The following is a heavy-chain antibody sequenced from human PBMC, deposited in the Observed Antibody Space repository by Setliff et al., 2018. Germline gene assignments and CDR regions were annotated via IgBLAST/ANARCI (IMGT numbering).Heavy chain of an antibody. J-gene: IGHJ4*02. CDR3: ARAGMAAANRKGVFEY. CDR2: VHTGGGSA. CDR1: GYTFTAYY. D-gene: IGHD6-13*01. V-gene: IGHV1-46*01. Sequence: ASVKVSCKASGYTFTAYYMHWVRQAPGQGLEWMGIVHTGGGSASYAQKFQDRVTMTRDTSTSTVYIEVSGLRSEDTAVYFCARAGMAAANRKGVFEYWGQGTLVTVSS.